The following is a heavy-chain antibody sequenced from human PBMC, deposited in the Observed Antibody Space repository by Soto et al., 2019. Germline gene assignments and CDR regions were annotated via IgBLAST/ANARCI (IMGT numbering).Heavy chain of an antibody. D-gene: IGHD6-19*01. V-gene: IGHV1-8*01. Sequence: DSVKVSCKASGYTFTSYDINWVRQATGQGLEWMGWMNPNSGNKGYAQKFQGRVTMTRDTSMSTAYMELSSLRSEDTAVYYCDRDAHEVDGSKSPIDYWGQGNLVTVSS. CDR2: MNPNSGNK. CDR1: GYTFTSYD. J-gene: IGHJ4*02. CDR3: DRDAHEVDGSKSPIDY.